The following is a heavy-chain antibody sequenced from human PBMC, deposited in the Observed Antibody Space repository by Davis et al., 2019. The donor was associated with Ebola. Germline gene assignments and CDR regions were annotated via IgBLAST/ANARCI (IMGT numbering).Heavy chain of an antibody. Sequence: GSLRLSCAASGFTFSNFLMHWVRQSPGKGLVWVSRIKTDGSMTGYGDSVQGRFTISRDNAKNTLYLQMNSLRAEDTAVYYCARGVVYWGQGTLVTVSS. V-gene: IGHV3-74*01. CDR3: ARGVVY. CDR1: GFTFSNFL. CDR2: IKTDGSMT. J-gene: IGHJ4*02. D-gene: IGHD3-3*01.